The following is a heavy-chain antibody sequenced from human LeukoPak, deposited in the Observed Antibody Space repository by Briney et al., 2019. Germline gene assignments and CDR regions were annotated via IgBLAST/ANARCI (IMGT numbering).Heavy chain of an antibody. CDR3: AREMATIRVLYGMDV. D-gene: IGHD5-24*01. V-gene: IGHV3-53*01. Sequence: QPGGSLRLSCAASGFTFSSYAMSWVRQAPGKGLEWVSVIYSGGSTYYADSVKGRFTISRDNSENTLYLQMNSLRAEDTAVYYCAREMATIRVLYGMDVWGQGTTVTVSS. CDR2: IYSGGST. J-gene: IGHJ6*02. CDR1: GFTFSSYA.